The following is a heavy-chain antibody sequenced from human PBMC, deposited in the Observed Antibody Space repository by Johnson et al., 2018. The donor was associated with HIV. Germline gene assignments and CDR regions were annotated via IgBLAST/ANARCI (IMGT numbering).Heavy chain of an antibody. CDR1: GFTFSSYA. Sequence: QVQLVESGVGVVQPGRSLRLSCAASGFTFSSYAMHWVRQAPGKGLEWVAVISYDGSNKYYADSVKGRFTISRDNSKNTLYLQMNSLRAEDTAVYYCARDWGLYSSGWYVDAFDIWGQGTMVTVSS. V-gene: IGHV3-30-3*01. J-gene: IGHJ3*02. CDR3: ARDWGLYSSGWYVDAFDI. D-gene: IGHD6-19*01. CDR2: ISYDGSNK.